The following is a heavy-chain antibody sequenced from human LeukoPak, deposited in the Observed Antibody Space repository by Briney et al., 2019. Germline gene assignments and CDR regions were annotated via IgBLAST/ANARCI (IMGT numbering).Heavy chain of an antibody. CDR1: GFTFSSYA. V-gene: IGHV3-30-3*01. D-gene: IGHD5-24*01. Sequence: GRSLRLSCAASGFTFSSYAMHWARQAPGKGLEWVAVISYDGSNKYYADSVKGRFTISRDNSKNTLYLQMNSLRAEDTAVYYCARDGGYGYNFYDAFDIWGQGTMVTVSS. J-gene: IGHJ3*02. CDR3: ARDGGYGYNFYDAFDI. CDR2: ISYDGSNK.